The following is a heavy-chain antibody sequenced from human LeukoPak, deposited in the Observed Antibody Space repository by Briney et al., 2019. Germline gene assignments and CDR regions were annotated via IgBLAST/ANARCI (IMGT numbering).Heavy chain of an antibody. D-gene: IGHD2-2*01. V-gene: IGHV3-48*04. CDR2: ISSSSSTI. J-gene: IGHJ4*02. CDR3: ARERWVVPAAHFDY. CDR1: GFTFSSYS. Sequence: GGSLRLSCAASGFTFSSYSMNWVRQAPGKGLEWVSYISSSSSTIYYADSVKGRFTISRDNAKNSLYLQMNSLRAEDTAVYYCARERWVVPAAHFDYWGQGTLVTVSS.